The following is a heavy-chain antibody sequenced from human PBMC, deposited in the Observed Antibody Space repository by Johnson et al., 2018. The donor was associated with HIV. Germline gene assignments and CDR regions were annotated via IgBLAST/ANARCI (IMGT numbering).Heavy chain of an antibody. CDR3: ARDSRYNNYGGGSVGAFDI. V-gene: IGHV3-13*01. D-gene: IGHD4-11*01. CDR1: RFTFSNSD. Sequence: VPLVESGGGVVRPGGSLRLSSEASRFTFSNSDMYGVRQATGKGLEWVSGIGTAGDTHYADSLKGRLTISREDAKNSLYLQMNSLRTEDTAVYYCARDSRYNNYGGGSVGAFDIWGQGTTVTVSS. J-gene: IGHJ3*02. CDR2: IGTAGDT.